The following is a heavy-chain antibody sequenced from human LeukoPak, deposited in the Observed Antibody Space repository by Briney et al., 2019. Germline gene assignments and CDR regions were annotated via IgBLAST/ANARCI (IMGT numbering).Heavy chain of an antibody. CDR2: IWYDGSNK. V-gene: IGHV3-33*08. J-gene: IGHJ4*02. Sequence: PGGSLRLSCAASGFSFSSYGMHWVRQAPGKGLEWVAVIWYDGSNKYYADSVKGRFTISRDNSKNTLYLQMNSLRAEDTAVYYCARDRMEQLVLDYWGQGTLVTVSS. CDR3: ARDRMEQLVLDY. D-gene: IGHD6-13*01. CDR1: GFSFSSYG.